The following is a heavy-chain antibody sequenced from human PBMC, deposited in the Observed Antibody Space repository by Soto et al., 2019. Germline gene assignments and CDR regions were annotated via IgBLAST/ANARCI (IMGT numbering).Heavy chain of an antibody. CDR2: ISGSGGST. CDR3: ARYFYDSGGYYSIFDY. V-gene: IGHV3-23*01. Sequence: LRLSCAASGFTSNNYAMTWVRQAPGKGLEWVSGISGSGGSTWYADSVKGRLTISRDSSKNTLYLQMDSLTADDTAVYYCARYFYDSGGYYSIFDYWGQGTLVTVSS. CDR1: GFTSNNYA. D-gene: IGHD3-22*01. J-gene: IGHJ4*02.